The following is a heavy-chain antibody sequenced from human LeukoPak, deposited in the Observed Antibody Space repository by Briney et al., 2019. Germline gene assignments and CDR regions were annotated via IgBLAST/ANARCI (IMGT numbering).Heavy chain of an antibody. CDR2: ISGSGGTT. CDR1: GFTFSSYA. D-gene: IGHD4-11*01. V-gene: IGHV3-23*01. J-gene: IGHJ6*03. CDR3: ARRVGYSNYYYYYYMDV. Sequence: PGGSLRLSCAASGFTFSSYAMTWVRQAPGKGLEWVSSISGSGGTTYYADSVKGRFTISRDNSKNTLYLQMDSLRAEDTAVYYCARRVGYSNYYYYYYMDVWGKGTTVTVSS.